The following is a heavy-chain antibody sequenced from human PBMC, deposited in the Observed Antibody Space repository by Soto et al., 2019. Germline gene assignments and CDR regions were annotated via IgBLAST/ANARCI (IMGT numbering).Heavy chain of an antibody. V-gene: IGHV1-18*01. Sequence: ASVKVSCKASGYTFINSGISWVRQAPGQGLEWMGWIGAYNGHTKYAQKLQARVTMTTDTSTSTAYMELRSLKSDDTAVYYCAIEDYYDSSGYLPVRYYFGMDVWGQGTTVTVSS. J-gene: IGHJ6*02. D-gene: IGHD3-22*01. CDR2: IGAYNGHT. CDR3: AIEDYYDSSGYLPVRYYFGMDV. CDR1: GYTFINSG.